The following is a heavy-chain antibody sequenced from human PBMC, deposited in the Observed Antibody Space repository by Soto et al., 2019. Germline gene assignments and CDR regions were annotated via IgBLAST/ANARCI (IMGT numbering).Heavy chain of an antibody. Sequence: GGSLRLSCAASGFTFSSYAMSWVRQAPGKGLEWVSAISGSGGSTYYADSVKGRFTISRDNSKNTLYLQMNSLRAEDTAVYYWAKEGGYCSSTSCYGRVYYWGQGTLVTVSS. CDR1: GFTFSSYA. CDR3: AKEGGYCSSTSCYGRVYY. CDR2: ISGSGGST. D-gene: IGHD2-2*03. V-gene: IGHV3-23*01. J-gene: IGHJ4*02.